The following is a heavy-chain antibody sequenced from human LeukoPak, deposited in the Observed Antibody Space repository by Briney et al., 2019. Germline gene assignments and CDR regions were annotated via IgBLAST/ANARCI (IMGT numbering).Heavy chain of an antibody. CDR1: GFTVSSNY. J-gene: IGHJ4*02. CDR2: IYSGGST. Sequence: GGSLRLSCAASGFTVSSNYMSWVRQAPGKGLEWVSVIYSGGSTYYADSVKGRFTISRDNAKNSLYLQMNSLRAEDTAVYYCARDRVGYYYDSSGYYFRGSYPLWGQGTLVTVSS. D-gene: IGHD3-22*01. CDR3: ARDRVGYYYDSSGYYFRGSYPL. V-gene: IGHV3-53*01.